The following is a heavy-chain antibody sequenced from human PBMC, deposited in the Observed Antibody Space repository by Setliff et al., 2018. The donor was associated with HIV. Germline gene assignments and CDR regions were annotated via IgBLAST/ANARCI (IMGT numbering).Heavy chain of an antibody. D-gene: IGHD5-18*01. CDR1: GGSVSSPSYY. V-gene: IGHV4-39*07. CDR2: VYNSGIT. J-gene: IGHJ4*02. Sequence: PSETLSLTCAVSGGSVSSPSYYWGWIRQPPGKGLEWIGSVYNSGITYYNPSLKSRVTISLDMSKNQFSLRLSSVTAADTAVYYCARDSGYSFGFNYFDYWGQGTLVTVSS. CDR3: ARDSGYSFGFNYFDY.